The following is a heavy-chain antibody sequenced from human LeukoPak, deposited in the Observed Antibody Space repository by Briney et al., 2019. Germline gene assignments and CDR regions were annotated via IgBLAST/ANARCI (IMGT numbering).Heavy chain of an antibody. J-gene: IGHJ4*02. CDR1: GFLFNNYE. V-gene: IGHV3-48*03. D-gene: IGHD5-12*01. CDR2: ISSNGSVI. Sequence: GGPLTLLCSASGFLFNNYEMIWLRPAPGKGRDGVKYISSNGSVIYYADSVKGRVTIHRDNANNPLYLQMNSLRAEDTAVYYCARVVWDTYRGSFDSWGQGTLVTVSS. CDR3: ARVVWDTYRGSFDS.